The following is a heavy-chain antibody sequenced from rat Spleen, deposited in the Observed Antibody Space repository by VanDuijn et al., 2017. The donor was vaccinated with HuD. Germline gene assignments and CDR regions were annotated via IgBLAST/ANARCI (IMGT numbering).Heavy chain of an antibody. CDR3: ARGGFGFDY. D-gene: IGHD4-3*01. CDR2: ISTAGTNT. J-gene: IGHJ2*01. CDR1: KLNFSDYD. Sequence: EVRLVESGGALVQPGRPLKISCTDSKLNFSDYDMAWVRQTPAKGLEWIASISTAGTNTYYRDSVKGRFTISRDDAKNTQYLQMDSLRSEDTATYYCARGGFGFDYGGQGVMVTVSS. V-gene: IGHV5S13*01.